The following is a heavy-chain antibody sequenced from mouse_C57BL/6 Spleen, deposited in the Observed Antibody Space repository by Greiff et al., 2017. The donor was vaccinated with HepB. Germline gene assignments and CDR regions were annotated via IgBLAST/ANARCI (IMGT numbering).Heavy chain of an antibody. Sequence: VQLQQSGAELVKPGASVKMSCKASGYTFTSYWITWVKQRPGQGLEWIGDIYPGSGSTNYNEKFKSKATLTVDTSSSTAYMQLSSLTSEDSAVYYCARSGDYYGSSYYWFAYWGQGTLVTVSA. CDR2: IYPGSGST. V-gene: IGHV1-55*01. J-gene: IGHJ3*01. CDR3: ARSGDYYGSSYYWFAY. CDR1: GYTFTSYW. D-gene: IGHD1-1*01.